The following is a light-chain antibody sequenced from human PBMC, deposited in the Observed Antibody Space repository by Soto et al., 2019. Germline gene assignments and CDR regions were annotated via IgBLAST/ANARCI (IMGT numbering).Light chain of an antibody. CDR1: SSDVAAYNY. J-gene: IGLJ2*01. CDR3: CSYAGSYTYVV. Sequence: QSVLTQPPSASGSPGQSVTISCTGTSSDVAAYNYVSWYQQHPGKAPKLLICDVSRRPSGVPDRFSGSKSGNTASLTISGLQAEDEADYYCCSYAGSYTYVVFGGGTKLTVL. CDR2: DVS. V-gene: IGLV2-11*01.